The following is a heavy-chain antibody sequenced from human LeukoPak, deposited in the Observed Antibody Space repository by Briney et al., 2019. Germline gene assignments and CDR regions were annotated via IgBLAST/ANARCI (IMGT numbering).Heavy chain of an antibody. CDR3: ARGVTVDTDAFDI. J-gene: IGHJ3*02. D-gene: IGHD4-23*01. V-gene: IGHV4-38-2*02. CDR1: GYSISSGYY. CDR2: IHHSGST. Sequence: SGTLSLTCTVSGYSISSGYYWGWIRQPPGKGLEWIGTIHHSGSTNYNPSLKSRVTISVDTSKNQFSLKLSSVTAADTAVYYCARGVTVDTDAFDIWGQGTMVTVSS.